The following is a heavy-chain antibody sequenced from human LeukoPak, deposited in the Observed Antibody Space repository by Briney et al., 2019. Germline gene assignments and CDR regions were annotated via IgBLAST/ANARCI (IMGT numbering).Heavy chain of an antibody. CDR3: ARGRVEMATIGKVGLKTYARYGMDV. D-gene: IGHD5-24*01. CDR2: ISSSSSYI. CDR1: GFTFSDYY. J-gene: IGHJ6*02. Sequence: AGSLRLSCAASGFTFSDYYMSWIRQAPGNGWKGVSYISSSSSYIYYADSVKGRFTISRDNAKNSLYLQMNSLRAEDTAVYYCARGRVEMATIGKVGLKTYARYGMDVWGQGTTVTVSS. V-gene: IGHV3-11*06.